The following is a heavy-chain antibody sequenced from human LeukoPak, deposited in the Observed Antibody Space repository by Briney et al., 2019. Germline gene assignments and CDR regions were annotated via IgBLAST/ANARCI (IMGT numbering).Heavy chain of an antibody. CDR2: IIPIFGTA. CDR1: GYTFTVYY. J-gene: IGHJ6*03. CDR3: ARGNDGSGSPSYYFYYMDV. Sequence: SVKVSCKASGYTFTVYYIHWARQAPGQGLEWMGGIIPIFGTANYAQKFQGRVTITADESTSTAYMELSSLRSEDTAVYYCARGNDGSGSPSYYFYYMDVWGKGTTVTISS. D-gene: IGHD3-10*01. V-gene: IGHV1-69*13.